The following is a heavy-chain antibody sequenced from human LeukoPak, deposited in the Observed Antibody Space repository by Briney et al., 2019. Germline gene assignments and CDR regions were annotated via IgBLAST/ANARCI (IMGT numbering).Heavy chain of an antibody. CDR2: IWYDGSNK. V-gene: IGHV3-33*01. J-gene: IGHJ6*02. CDR3: ERDRIRYFDWLDLYYYYYGMDV. CDR1: GFTFSSYG. D-gene: IGHD3-9*01. Sequence: PGGSLRLSCAASGFTFSSYGMHWVRQAPGKGLEWVAVIWYDGSNKYYADSVKGRFTISRDNSKNTLYLQMNSLRAEDTAVYYCERDRIRYFDWLDLYYYYYGMDVWGQGTTVTVSS.